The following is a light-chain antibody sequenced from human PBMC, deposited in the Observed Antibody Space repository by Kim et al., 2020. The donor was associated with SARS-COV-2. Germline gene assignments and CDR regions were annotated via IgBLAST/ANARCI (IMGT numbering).Light chain of an antibody. CDR1: QDITNS. CDR3: QKYNSAPWT. V-gene: IGKV1-27*01. J-gene: IGKJ1*01. Sequence: ASVGDRVTITCRASQDITNSLAWYQQKPGKVPKVLIYAASTLQSGVPSRFSGSGSGTEFTLTIGSLQTEDVATYYCQKYNSAPWTFGPGTNVDIK. CDR2: AAS.